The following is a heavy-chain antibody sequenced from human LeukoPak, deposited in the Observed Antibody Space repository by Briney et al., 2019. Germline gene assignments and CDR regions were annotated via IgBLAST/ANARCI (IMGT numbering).Heavy chain of an antibody. CDR3: ARVPTYEVAAARVGYAFDI. Sequence: SETLSLTCAVYGGSFSGYYWSWIRQPAGKGLEWIGRIYTSGSTDYNPSLKSRVTISVDTSKNQFSLKLSSVTAADTAVYYCARVPTYEVAAARVGYAFDIWGQGTMVTVSS. V-gene: IGHV4-59*10. J-gene: IGHJ3*02. CDR2: IYTSGST. D-gene: IGHD6-13*01. CDR1: GGSFSGYY.